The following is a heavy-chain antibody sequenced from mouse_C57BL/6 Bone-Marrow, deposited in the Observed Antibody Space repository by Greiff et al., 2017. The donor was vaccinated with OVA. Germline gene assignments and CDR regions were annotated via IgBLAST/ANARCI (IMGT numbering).Heavy chain of an antibody. Sequence: EVQLKESGAGLVKPGGSLKLSCAASGFTFSSYAMSWVRQTPEKRLEWVAYISSGGDYIYYADTVKGRFTITRDNARNTLYLQMSSLKSEDTAMYYCTREEIDYGRSYWLYFDVWGTGTTVTVSA. D-gene: IGHD1-1*01. J-gene: IGHJ1*03. CDR1: GFTFSSYA. CDR2: ISSGGDYI. CDR3: TREEIDYGRSYWLYFDV. V-gene: IGHV5-9-1*02.